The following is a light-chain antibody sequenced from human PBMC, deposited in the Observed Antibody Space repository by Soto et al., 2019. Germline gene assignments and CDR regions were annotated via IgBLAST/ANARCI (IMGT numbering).Light chain of an antibody. V-gene: IGKV3-20*01. J-gene: IGKJ3*01. Sequence: IVLTQSPGTLSLSPGERATLSCRASQTVSNSYLAWYQQKPGQPPRLLIYGASSRATGIPDRFSGSGSGTDFTLTISRLEPEDFAAYYCQQYGTSPCTFGPGTKVD. CDR1: QTVSNSY. CDR2: GAS. CDR3: QQYGTSPCT.